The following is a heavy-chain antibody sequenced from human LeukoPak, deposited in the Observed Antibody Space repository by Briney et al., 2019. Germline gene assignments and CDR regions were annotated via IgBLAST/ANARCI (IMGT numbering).Heavy chain of an antibody. CDR1: GFTFSSYA. CDR2: ISYDGINK. D-gene: IGHD4-23*01. Sequence: GGPLRLSCAASGFTFSSYAMHWVRQAPGKGLAWVALISYDGINKDYADSVKGRFTISRDNSKNTLYLQMNSLRAEDAAVYYCARRNSYYFDYWGQGTLVTVSS. V-gene: IGHV3-30-3*01. J-gene: IGHJ4*02. CDR3: ARRNSYYFDY.